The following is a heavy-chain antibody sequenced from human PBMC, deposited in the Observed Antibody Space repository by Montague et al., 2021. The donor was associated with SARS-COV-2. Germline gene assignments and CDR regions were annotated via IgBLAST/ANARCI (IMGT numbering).Heavy chain of an antibody. V-gene: IGHV4-34*01. Sequence: SETLSLTCTVSGASFSGYHWSWIRQPPGKGLEWIGEINHSGRTNYNPSLQSRVTISVDTSKKQFSLKLSSVTAADTAVYYCARGVPFYEFWRGYDYGMDAWGQGTMVTVSS. CDR1: GASFSGYH. CDR2: INHSGRT. D-gene: IGHD3-3*01. CDR3: ARGVPFYEFWRGYDYGMDA. J-gene: IGHJ6*02.